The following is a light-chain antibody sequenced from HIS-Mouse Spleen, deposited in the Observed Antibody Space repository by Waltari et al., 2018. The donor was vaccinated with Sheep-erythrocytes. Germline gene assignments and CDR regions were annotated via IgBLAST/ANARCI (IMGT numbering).Light chain of an antibody. V-gene: IGKV4-1*01. CDR3: QQYYSTLT. Sequence: DIVMTQSPDSLAVSLGERATINCKSSQSVLYSSNNKNYLAWYQQQPGQPPKLLIYWASTRASGVPDRFSGSGSGTEFTLTISSLQAEDVAVYYCQQYYSTLTFGGGTKVEIK. CDR1: QSVLYSSNNKNY. CDR2: WAS. J-gene: IGKJ4*01.